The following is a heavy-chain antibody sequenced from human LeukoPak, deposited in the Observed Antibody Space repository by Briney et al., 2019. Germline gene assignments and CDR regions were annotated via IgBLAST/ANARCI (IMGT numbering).Heavy chain of an antibody. D-gene: IGHD3-10*01. CDR1: GYSFTSYW. J-gene: IGHJ3*02. Sequence: GESLKISCKGSGYSFTSYWIGWVRQMPGKGLEWIGIIYPRDSDTRYSPSFQGQVTISADKSSTTAYLQLSSLKASDTVMYYCAVTMVRGQAFDIWGQGTMVTVSS. CDR3: AVTMVRGQAFDI. CDR2: IYPRDSDT. V-gene: IGHV5-51*01.